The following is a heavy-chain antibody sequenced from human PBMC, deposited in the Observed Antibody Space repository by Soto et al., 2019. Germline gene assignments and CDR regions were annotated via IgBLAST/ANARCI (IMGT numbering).Heavy chain of an antibody. J-gene: IGHJ6*02. CDR3: ANFRDYDSIWVPDVFER. D-gene: IGHD3-22*01. CDR1: GFTFSSYA. CDR2: ISGSGGST. V-gene: IGHV3-23*01. Sequence: PGESLRLSCSASGFTFSSYAMSWVRQAPGKGLEWVSAISGSGGSTYYADSVKGRFTISRDNSKSTLYLQMNSLRAEDTAVDYCANFRDYDSIWVPDVFERRGQGTTVTLSS.